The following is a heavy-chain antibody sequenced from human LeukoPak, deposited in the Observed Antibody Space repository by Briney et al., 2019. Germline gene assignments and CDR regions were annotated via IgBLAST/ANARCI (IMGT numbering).Heavy chain of an antibody. V-gene: IGHV1-18*01. CDR3: ARAGFWDSGYYYYDY. CDR1: GYTFTSYG. D-gene: IGHD3-22*01. Sequence: VASVKVSCKSSGYTFTSYGISWVRQAPGQGLEWMGWISAYNGNTNYAQKLQGRVTMTTDTSTSTAYMELRSLRSDDTAVYYCARAGFWDSGYYYYDYWGQGTLVTVSS. J-gene: IGHJ4*02. CDR2: ISAYNGNT.